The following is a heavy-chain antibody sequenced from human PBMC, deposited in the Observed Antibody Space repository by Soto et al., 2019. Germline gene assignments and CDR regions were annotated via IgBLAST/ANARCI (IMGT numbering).Heavy chain of an antibody. CDR2: IIPIFHKA. D-gene: IGHD1-7*01. CDR3: ARDPNSNYGENWFDP. J-gene: IGHJ5*02. Sequence: QVQLVQSGAEVKKPGSSVKVSCKASGDTFSRYAISWVRQAPGQGLEWMGGIIPIFHKAKHAQTFQGRVTITADGSTSTAYMELSSLGSEDTAVYYCARDPNSNYGENWFDPWGQGTLVTVSS. V-gene: IGHV1-69*01. CDR1: GDTFSRYA.